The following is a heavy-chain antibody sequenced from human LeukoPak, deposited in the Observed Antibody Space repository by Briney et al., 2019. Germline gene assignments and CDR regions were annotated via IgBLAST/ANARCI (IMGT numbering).Heavy chain of an antibody. CDR3: TTDGEKVPAAIIMRAPVYYYYGMDV. D-gene: IGHD2-2*01. Sequence: GGSLRLSCAASGFSFTTYEMNWVRQAPGKGLEWVGRIKSKTDGGTTDYAAPVKGRFTISRDDSKNTLYLQMNSLKTEDTAVYYCTTDGEKVPAAIIMRAPVYYYYGMDVWGKGTTVTVSS. V-gene: IGHV3-15*01. CDR1: GFSFTTYE. CDR2: IKSKTDGGTT. J-gene: IGHJ6*04.